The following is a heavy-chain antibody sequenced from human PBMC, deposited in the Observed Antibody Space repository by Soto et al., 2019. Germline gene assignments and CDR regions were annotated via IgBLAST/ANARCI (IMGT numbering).Heavy chain of an antibody. V-gene: IGHV4-39*01. CDR3: AKQYWYSSSWYYFDY. D-gene: IGHD6-13*01. CDR2: IYYSGST. J-gene: IGHJ4*02. Sequence: PSETLSLTCTVSGGSISSSIYYWGWIRQPPGKGLEWIGSIYYSGSTYYNPSLKSRVTISVDTSKNQFSLKLSSVTAADTAVYYCAKQYWYSSSWYYFDYWGQGTLVTVSS. CDR1: GGSISSSIYY.